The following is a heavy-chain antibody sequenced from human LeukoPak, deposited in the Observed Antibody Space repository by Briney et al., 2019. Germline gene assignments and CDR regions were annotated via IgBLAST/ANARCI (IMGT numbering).Heavy chain of an antibody. V-gene: IGHV3-23*01. CDR3: AKLSSSQPEDY. CDR1: GFTFSSYT. D-gene: IGHD6-6*01. CDR2: ISGSGDST. J-gene: IGHJ4*02. Sequence: GGSLRLSCAASGFTFSSYTMNWVRQAQGKGLEWVSTISGSGDSTYYADSVKGRFTIYRDNSKNTLYLQMNSLRAEDTAVYYCAKLSSSQPEDYWGQGTLVTVSS.